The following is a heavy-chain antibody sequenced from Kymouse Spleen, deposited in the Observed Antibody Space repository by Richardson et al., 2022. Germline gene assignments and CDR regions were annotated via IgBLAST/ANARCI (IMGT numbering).Heavy chain of an antibody. D-gene: IGHD6-13*01. V-gene: IGHV4-61*01. CDR3: ASIAAAGTDY. CDR2: IYYSGST. Sequence: QVQLQESGPGLVKPSETLSLTCTVSGGSVSSGSYYWSWIRQPPGKGLEWIGYIYYSGSTNYNPSLKSRVTISVDTSKNQFSLKLSSVTAADTAVYYCASIAAAGTDYWGQGTLVTVSS. J-gene: IGHJ4*02. CDR1: GGSVSSGSYY.